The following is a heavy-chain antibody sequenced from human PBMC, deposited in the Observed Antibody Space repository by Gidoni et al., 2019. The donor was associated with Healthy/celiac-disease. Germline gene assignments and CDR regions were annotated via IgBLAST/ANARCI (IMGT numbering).Heavy chain of an antibody. CDR1: GYTFSSYA. V-gene: IGHV3-23*01. CDR3: AKGGARKWLVIGGSWFDP. D-gene: IGHD6-19*01. CDR2: IRGRCGST. Sequence: EVPLLESGGGLVQLGGSLSISCAVSGYTFSSYATSCVRQAPGKGLEGVSAIRGRCGSTYYADSVKGRFTISRDNSKNTLYQQMNSLIAEDTAVYYCAKGGARKWLVIGGSWFDPWGQGTLVTVSS. J-gene: IGHJ5*02.